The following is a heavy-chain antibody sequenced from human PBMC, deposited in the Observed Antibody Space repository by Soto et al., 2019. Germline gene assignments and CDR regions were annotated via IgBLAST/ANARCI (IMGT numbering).Heavy chain of an antibody. CDR3: ARDSGSGSYSYNYFDP. CDR1: GVSISSYY. J-gene: IGHJ5*02. CDR2: IYYSGIT. Sequence: SETLSLTCTVSGVSISSYYWSWIREPPGKGLEWIGYIYYSGITNYSPSLKSRVTISVDTSKNQFSLKLSSVTAADTAVYYCARDSGSGSYSYNYFDPWGQGTLVTVSS. V-gene: IGHV4-59*01. D-gene: IGHD3-10*01.